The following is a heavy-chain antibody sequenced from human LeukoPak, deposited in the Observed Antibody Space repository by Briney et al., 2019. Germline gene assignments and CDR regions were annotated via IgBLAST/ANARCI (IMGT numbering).Heavy chain of an antibody. CDR1: GFTFSSYA. CDR2: ISGSDGST. Sequence: GGSLRLSCAASGFTFSSYAMSWVRQAPGKGLEWVSAISGSDGSTYYADSVKGRFTISRDNAKNSLYLQMNSLRAEDTALYYCAKALDPTLYDAFDIWGQGTMVTVSS. J-gene: IGHJ3*02. CDR3: AKALDPTLYDAFDI. V-gene: IGHV3-23*01.